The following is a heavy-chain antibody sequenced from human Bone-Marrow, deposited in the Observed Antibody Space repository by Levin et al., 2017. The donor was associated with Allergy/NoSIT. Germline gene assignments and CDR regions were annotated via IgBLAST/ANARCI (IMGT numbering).Heavy chain of an antibody. CDR2: ISSSSSTI. J-gene: IGHJ4*02. Sequence: PGGSLRLSCAASGFTFSSYSMNWVRQAPGKGLEWVSYISSSSSTIYYADSVKGRFTISRDNAKNSLYLQMNSLRAEDTAVYYCARTVLVPAAIRGPYSSSWLVIPMSYYFDYWGQGTLVTVSS. CDR3: ARTVLVPAAIRGPYSSSWLVIPMSYYFDY. V-gene: IGHV3-48*04. CDR1: GFTFSSYS. D-gene: IGHD2-2*01.